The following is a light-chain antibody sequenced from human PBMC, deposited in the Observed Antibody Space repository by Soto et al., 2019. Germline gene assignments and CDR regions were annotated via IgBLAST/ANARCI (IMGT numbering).Light chain of an antibody. V-gene: IGKV1-39*01. J-gene: IGKJ5*01. CDR2: RAS. CDR3: QQTYSIPLT. Sequence: IQMSQSPSTLSASAGDRVSISCRTSQSISINLNWYQQKPGKVPKLLIYRASNLQSEVPSRFSGNGSGTDFTLTISSLQPEYSATYFCQQTYSIPLTFGQGTRVEIK. CDR1: QSISIN.